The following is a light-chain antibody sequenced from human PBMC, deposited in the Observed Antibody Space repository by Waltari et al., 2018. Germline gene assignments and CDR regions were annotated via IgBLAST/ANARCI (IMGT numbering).Light chain of an antibody. CDR1: QNINTY. J-gene: IGKJ4*01. CDR2: AAS. CDR3: QQSYSSPLT. V-gene: IGKV1-39*01. Sequence: DIQMTQSPSSLSASVGDRVNITCLASQNINTYLHWYHQRPGKAPNLLIYAASSLQSGVPSRFSGSGSGTHFTLTIGSLESEDLGIYYCQQSYSSPLTFGGGTKVEIK.